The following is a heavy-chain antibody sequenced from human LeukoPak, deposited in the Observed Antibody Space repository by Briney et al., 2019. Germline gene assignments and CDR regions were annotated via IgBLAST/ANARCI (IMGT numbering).Heavy chain of an antibody. CDR1: GVSITSSDYY. V-gene: IGHV4-39*07. J-gene: IGHJ5*02. Sequence: SETLSLTCNVSGVSITSSDYYWGWIRQPPGKGLEWIVSIYSRWTNYYNPSLKSRVTISVEPSKNQFSLQLTSVTAADTAVYYCARDRRYYETNGSPLGWFDPWGQGTLVTVSS. CDR3: ARDRRYYETNGSPLGWFDP. CDR2: IYSRWTN. D-gene: IGHD3-22*01.